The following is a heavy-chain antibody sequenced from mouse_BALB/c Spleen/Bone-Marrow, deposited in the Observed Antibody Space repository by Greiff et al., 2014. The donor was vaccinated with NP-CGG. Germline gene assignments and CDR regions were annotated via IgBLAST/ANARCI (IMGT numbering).Heavy chain of an antibody. V-gene: IGHV1-14*01. CDR3: ARGGYYGTSLYWYFDV. J-gene: IGHJ1*01. CDR1: GYTFTNYV. D-gene: IGHD1-1*01. Sequence: VQLKESGPELVKPGASVKMSCKASGYTFTNYVIHWVKQKPGQGIEWIGYINPYNDGTKYNDKFKGKATLTSDKSSSTAYMEFSSLTSEDSAVYYCARGGYYGTSLYWYFDVWGAGTTVTVSS. CDR2: INPYNDGT.